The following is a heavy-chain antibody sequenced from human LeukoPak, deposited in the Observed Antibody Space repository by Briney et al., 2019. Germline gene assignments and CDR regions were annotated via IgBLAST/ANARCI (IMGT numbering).Heavy chain of an antibody. D-gene: IGHD1-14*01. Sequence: GGSLRLSCAASGFTFSSYSMNWVRQAPGKGLEWVSAISGSGGSTYYADSVKGRFTISRDNSENTLYLQMNSLRAEDTAVYYCAKEPDPRDNWFDPWGQGTLVTVSS. CDR3: AKEPDPRDNWFDP. CDR2: ISGSGGST. J-gene: IGHJ5*02. V-gene: IGHV3-23*01. CDR1: GFTFSSYS.